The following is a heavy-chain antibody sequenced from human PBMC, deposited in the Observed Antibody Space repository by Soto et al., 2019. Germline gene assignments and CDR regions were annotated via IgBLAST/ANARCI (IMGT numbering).Heavy chain of an antibody. CDR2: MNPFSGNA. CDR1: GYTFTSYD. V-gene: IGHV1-8*01. CDR3: TRGQGNH. J-gene: IGHJ4*02. Sequence: QVQLVQSGAEVKKPGASVRVSCKASGYTFTSYDNYWVRQATGQGLEWMGWMNPFSGNAVYTQKFQDRVTMTRDTSINTAYMEMSGLRSEGTAVYYCTRGQGNHWGQGSLVTVSS.